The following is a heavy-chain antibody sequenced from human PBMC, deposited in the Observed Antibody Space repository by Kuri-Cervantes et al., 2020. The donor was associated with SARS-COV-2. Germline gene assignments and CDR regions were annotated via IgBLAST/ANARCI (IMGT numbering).Heavy chain of an antibody. CDR2: ISAYNGNT. D-gene: IGHD2-15*01. Sequence: ASVKVSCKASGYTFTSYGISWVRQAPGQGLEWMGWISAYNGNTNYAQKLQGRVTMTTDTSTSTAYMELRSLRSDDTAVYYCARDQFVVVVAATPFFYYYGMDVWGQGTTVIVSS. CDR1: GYTFTSYG. V-gene: IGHV1-18*01. CDR3: ARDQFVVVVAATPFFYYYGMDV. J-gene: IGHJ6*02.